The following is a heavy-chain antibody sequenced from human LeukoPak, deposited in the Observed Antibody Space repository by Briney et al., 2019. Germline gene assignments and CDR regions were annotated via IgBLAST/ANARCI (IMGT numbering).Heavy chain of an antibody. Sequence: KTSKTLSLTCAVYGGSFSGYYWSWIRQPPGEGLEWIGEINHSGSTNYNPSPKSRVTISVDTSKNQFSLKLSSVTAADTAVYYCARQAGAYDFWSGLGGAFDIWGQGTMVTVSS. CDR1: GGSFSGYY. D-gene: IGHD3-3*01. CDR2: INHSGST. V-gene: IGHV4-34*01. CDR3: ARQAGAYDFWSGLGGAFDI. J-gene: IGHJ3*02.